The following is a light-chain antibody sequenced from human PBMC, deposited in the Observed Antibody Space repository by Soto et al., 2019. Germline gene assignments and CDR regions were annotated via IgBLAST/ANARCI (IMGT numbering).Light chain of an antibody. CDR3: QQYGSSRYT. V-gene: IGKV3-20*01. CDR2: GAS. CDR1: QSVSSSY. J-gene: IGKJ2*01. Sequence: EIVLTQSPGTLSLSPGERATLSCRASQSVSSSYLAWYQQKPGQAPRLLIYGASSMATAIPDRFSGSRSGTDFTLTISTLEPADFAVYSCQQYGSSRYTFGQGTKLEIK.